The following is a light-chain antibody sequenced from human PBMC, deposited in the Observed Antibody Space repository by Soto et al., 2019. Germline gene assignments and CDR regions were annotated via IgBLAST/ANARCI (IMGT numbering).Light chain of an antibody. V-gene: IGLV2-23*01. Sequence: QSVLTQPASVSASPGQSITISCTGTSSNVGTYDLVSWYQHHPDKAPKLIIYEGTKRPSGISSRFSGSKSGNTASLTISGLPAEDDADYYCCSFAVGAALVFGGGTQLTVL. CDR2: EGT. J-gene: IGLJ2*01. CDR1: SSNVGTYDL. CDR3: CSFAVGAALV.